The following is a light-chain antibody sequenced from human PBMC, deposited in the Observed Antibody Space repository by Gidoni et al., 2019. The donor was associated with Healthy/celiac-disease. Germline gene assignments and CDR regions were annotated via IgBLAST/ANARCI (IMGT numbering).Light chain of an antibody. V-gene: IGLV1-40*01. J-gene: IGLJ3*02. CDR1: SSNIGAGYD. CDR2: GNS. CDR3: QSYDSSLSGSV. Sequence: QSVLPQPPSVSGAPGQRVTISCTGSSSNIGAGYDVHWYQQLPGTAPKLLTYGNSNRPSGVPDRFSGSKSGTSASLAITGLQAEDEADYYGQSYDSSLSGSVFGGGTKLTVL.